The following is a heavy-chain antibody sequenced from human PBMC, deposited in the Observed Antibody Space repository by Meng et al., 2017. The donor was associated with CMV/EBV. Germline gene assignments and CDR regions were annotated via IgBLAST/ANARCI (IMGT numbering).Heavy chain of an antibody. J-gene: IGHJ4*02. D-gene: IGHD5-18*01. CDR3: ARDKRYSYGYSGGADY. CDR1: GFTCRSDA. CDR2: ISYDGRNK. Sequence: SGFTCRSDARRGVRQDPGKGREWVAVISYDGRNKYYADSVKGRFTTSRDNSKNTLYLQMNSLRAEDTAVYYCARDKRYSYGYSGGADYWGQGTLVTVSS. V-gene: IGHV3-30*04.